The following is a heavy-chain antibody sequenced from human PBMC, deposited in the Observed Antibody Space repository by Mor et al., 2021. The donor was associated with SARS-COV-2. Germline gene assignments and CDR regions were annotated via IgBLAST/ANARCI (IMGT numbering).Heavy chain of an antibody. V-gene: IGHV4-59*01. D-gene: IGHD5-12*01. J-gene: IGHJ4*02. CDR3: ARGDGYNIFDY. Sequence: GLEWIGYINYSGSINYNPSLKSRVTISVDTSKNQFSLKLSSVTAADTAVYYCARGDGYNIFDYWGQGTL. CDR2: INYSGSI.